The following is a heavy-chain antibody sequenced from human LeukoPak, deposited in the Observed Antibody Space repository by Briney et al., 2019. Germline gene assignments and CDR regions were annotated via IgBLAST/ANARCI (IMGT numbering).Heavy chain of an antibody. D-gene: IGHD3-22*01. V-gene: IGHV3-33*06. Sequence: GSLRLSCAASGFTFSSYGMHWVRQAPGKGLEWVAVIWYDGSNKYYADSVKGRFTISRDNSKNTLYLQMNSLRAEDTAVYYCAKDLVGYYDSSGWPHHLDYWGQGTLVTVSS. CDR2: IWYDGSNK. CDR3: AKDLVGYYDSSGWPHHLDY. CDR1: GFTFSSYG. J-gene: IGHJ4*02.